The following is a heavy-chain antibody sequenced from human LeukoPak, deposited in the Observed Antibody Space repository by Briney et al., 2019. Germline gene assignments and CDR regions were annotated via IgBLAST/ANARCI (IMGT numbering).Heavy chain of an antibody. Sequence: PGGSLRLSCAASGFTFSSYAMSWVRQAPGKGLEWVSAISGSGGSTYYADSVKGRFTISRDNSKTTLYLQMNSLRAEDTAAYYCARLLGTVTTYDYWGQGTLVTVSS. CDR2: ISGSGGST. V-gene: IGHV3-23*01. D-gene: IGHD1-7*01. J-gene: IGHJ4*02. CDR1: GFTFSSYA. CDR3: ARLLGTVTTYDY.